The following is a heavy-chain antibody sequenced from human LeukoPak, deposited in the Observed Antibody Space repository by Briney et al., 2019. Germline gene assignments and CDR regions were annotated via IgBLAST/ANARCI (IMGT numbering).Heavy chain of an antibody. CDR1: RYTFTGYY. J-gene: IGHJ4*02. CDR2: INPNSGGT. V-gene: IGHV1-2*02. CDR3: ARFDDFWSGRDY. Sequence: ASVKVSCKASRYTFTGYYMHWVRQAPGQGLEWMGWINPNSGGTNYAQKFQGRVTMTRDTSISTAYMELSRLRSDDTAVYYCARFDDFWSGRDYWGQGTLVTVSS. D-gene: IGHD3-3*01.